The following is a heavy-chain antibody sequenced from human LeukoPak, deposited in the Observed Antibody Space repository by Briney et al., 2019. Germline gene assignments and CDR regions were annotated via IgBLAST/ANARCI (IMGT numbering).Heavy chain of an antibody. D-gene: IGHD2-8*01. J-gene: IGHJ2*01. CDR3: ARDRGTNGRVYWYFDL. Sequence: GGSLRLSCAASGFTVSSNDMSWVRQAPGKGLEWVSVFYRGGSTYHADSVKGRFTISRDISKNTLYLQMNSLRAEDTAVYYCARDRGTNGRVYWYFDLWGRGTLVTVSS. CDR1: GFTVSSND. V-gene: IGHV3-66*01. CDR2: FYRGGST.